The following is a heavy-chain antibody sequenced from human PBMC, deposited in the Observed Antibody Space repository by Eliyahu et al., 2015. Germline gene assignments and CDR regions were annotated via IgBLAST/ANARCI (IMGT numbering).Heavy chain of an antibody. CDR2: IKSKTDGGTT. CDR1: GFTFXXAW. D-gene: IGHD3-22*01. V-gene: IGHV3-15*01. CDR3: TTGVTMIVVVSWDDAFDI. Sequence: EVQLVESGGGLVKPGGSLRLSCAASGFTFXXAWMXWVRQAPGKGLEWVGRIKSKTDGGTTDYAAPVKGRFTISRDDSKNTLYLQMNSLKTEDTAVYYCTTGVTMIVVVSWDDAFDIWGQGTMVTVSS. J-gene: IGHJ3*02.